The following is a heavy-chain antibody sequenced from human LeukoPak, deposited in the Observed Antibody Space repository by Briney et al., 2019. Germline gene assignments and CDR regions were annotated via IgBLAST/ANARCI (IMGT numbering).Heavy chain of an antibody. J-gene: IGHJ6*03. D-gene: IGHD1/OR15-1a*01. CDR3: ARIVYWDNYYYYYMDV. V-gene: IGHV1-18*01. CDR2: ISAYNGNT. Sequence: GASVKVSCKASGYTFTSYGISWVRQAPGQGLEWMGWISAYNGNTNYAQKLQGRVTMTTDTSTSTAYMELRSLRSDDTAVYYCARIVYWDNYYYYYMDVWGKGTTVTVSS. CDR1: GYTFTSYG.